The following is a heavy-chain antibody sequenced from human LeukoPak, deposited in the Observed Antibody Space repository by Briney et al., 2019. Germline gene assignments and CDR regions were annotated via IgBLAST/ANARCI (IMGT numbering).Heavy chain of an antibody. D-gene: IGHD3-3*01. CDR2: INSDGSST. V-gene: IGHV3-74*01. CDR1: GFTFSSYW. Sequence: GGSLRLSCAASGFTFSSYWMHWVRHAPGKGLVWVSRINSDGSSTSYADSVKGRFTISRDNAKNTLYLQTNSLRAEDTAVYYCARVPIFGAFHYYYYMDVWGKGTTVTVSS. CDR3: ARVPIFGAFHYYYYMDV. J-gene: IGHJ6*03.